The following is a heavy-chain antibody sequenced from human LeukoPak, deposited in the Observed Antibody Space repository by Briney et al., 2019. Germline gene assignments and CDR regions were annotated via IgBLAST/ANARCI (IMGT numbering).Heavy chain of an antibody. D-gene: IGHD3-3*01. J-gene: IGHJ4*02. CDR2: ISGSGGNT. CDR1: GFTFSSYA. Sequence: GRSPRLSCAAAGFTFSSYAMSSVRQAPGQWLEWASAISGSGGNTYYAHCVKGRFTISRDNSKTTLYLQMNSLRAEDTAVYYCAKGAYDFWSGYYQLLDYWGQGTLVTVSS. V-gene: IGHV3-23*01. CDR3: AKGAYDFWSGYYQLLDY.